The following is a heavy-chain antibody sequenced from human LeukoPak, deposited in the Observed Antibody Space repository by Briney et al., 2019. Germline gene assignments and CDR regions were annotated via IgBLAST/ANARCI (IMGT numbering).Heavy chain of an antibody. D-gene: IGHD6-19*01. Sequence: GGSLRLSCAASGFTFDDYAMHWVRQAPGKGLEWVSGISWNSGSIGYADSVKGRFTISRDNAKNSLYLQMNSLRAEDTALYYCAKDISWLIAVAGFDYWGQGTLVTVSS. J-gene: IGHJ4*02. CDR2: ISWNSGSI. CDR1: GFTFDDYA. V-gene: IGHV3-9*01. CDR3: AKDISWLIAVAGFDY.